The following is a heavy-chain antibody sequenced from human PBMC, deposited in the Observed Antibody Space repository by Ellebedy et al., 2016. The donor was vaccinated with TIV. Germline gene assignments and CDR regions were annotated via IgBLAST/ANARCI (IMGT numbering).Heavy chain of an antibody. V-gene: IGHV4-59*13. J-gene: IGHJ4*02. CDR3: ARSGCCSSTSGGLSYFDY. CDR2: IYYSGST. Sequence: SETLSLTXTVSGGSISSYYWSWIRQPPGKGLEWIGYIYYSGSTNYNPSLKSRVTISVDTSKNQFSLKLSSVTAADTAVYYCARSGCCSSTSGGLSYFDYWGQGTLVTVSS. D-gene: IGHD2-2*01. CDR1: GGSISSYY.